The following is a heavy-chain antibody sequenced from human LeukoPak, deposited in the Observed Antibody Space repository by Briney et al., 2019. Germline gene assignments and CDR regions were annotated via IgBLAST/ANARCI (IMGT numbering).Heavy chain of an antibody. Sequence: GGSLRLSCAASGFRFNKYAIQWVRQAPGKGLEWVAIISNDGTKKDYADSVKGRFTISRDDSKNTVFLQMNSLRAEDTAVYYCTRDVPNYDLWTGYSDCWGQGTLVIVPS. D-gene: IGHD3-3*01. J-gene: IGHJ4*02. V-gene: IGHV3-30*01. CDR1: GFRFNKYA. CDR3: TRDVPNYDLWTGYSDC. CDR2: ISNDGTKK.